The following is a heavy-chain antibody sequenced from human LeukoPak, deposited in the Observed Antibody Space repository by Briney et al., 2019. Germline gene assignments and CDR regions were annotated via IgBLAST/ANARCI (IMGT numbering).Heavy chain of an antibody. D-gene: IGHD3-3*01. Sequence: SETLSLTCTVSGGSISSSSYYWGWIRQPLGKGLEWIGSIYYSGSTYYNPSLKSRVTISVDASKNQFSLKLSSVTAADTAVYYCARAGRDYDFWSGYFWGQGTLVTVSS. CDR2: IYYSGST. CDR1: GGSISSSSYY. CDR3: ARAGRDYDFWSGYF. J-gene: IGHJ4*02. V-gene: IGHV4-39*07.